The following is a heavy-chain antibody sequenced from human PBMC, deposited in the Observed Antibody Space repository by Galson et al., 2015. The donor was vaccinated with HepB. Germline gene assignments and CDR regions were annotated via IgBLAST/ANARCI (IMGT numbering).Heavy chain of an antibody. CDR2: IYYSGST. J-gene: IGHJ6*02. V-gene: IGHV4-59*08. Sequence: LSLTCTVSGGSISSYYWSWIRQPPGKGLEWIGYIYYSGSTNYNPSLKSRVTISVDTSKNQFSLKLSSVTAADTAVYYCARHGGSGWTSTYYYYYGMDVWGQGTTVTVSS. CDR3: ARHGGSGWTSTYYYYYGMDV. CDR1: GGSISSYY. D-gene: IGHD6-19*01.